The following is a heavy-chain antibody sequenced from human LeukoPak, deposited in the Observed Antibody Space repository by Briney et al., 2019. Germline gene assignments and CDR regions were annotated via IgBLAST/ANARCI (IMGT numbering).Heavy chain of an antibody. V-gene: IGHV4-39*07. CDR3: ARGRKRIAARLSLTTRYGMDV. CDR1: GDSISSSGYY. Sequence: PSETLSLTCTVSGDSISSSGYYYDWIRQPPGKGLEWIGEINHSGSTNYNPSLKSRVTISVDTSKNQFSLKLSSVTAADTAVYYCARGRKRIAARLSLTTRYGMDVWGQGTTVTVSS. CDR2: INHSGST. D-gene: IGHD6-6*01. J-gene: IGHJ6*02.